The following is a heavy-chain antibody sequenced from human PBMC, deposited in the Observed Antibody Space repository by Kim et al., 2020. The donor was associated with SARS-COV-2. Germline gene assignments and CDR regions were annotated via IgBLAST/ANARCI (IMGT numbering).Heavy chain of an antibody. CDR2: ISYDGSNK. J-gene: IGHJ5*02. D-gene: IGHD3-10*01. CDR3: AKEPNPLWFGEFEFDP. CDR1: GFTFSSYG. V-gene: IGHV3-30*18. Sequence: GGSLRLSCAASGFTFSSYGMHWVRQAPGKGLEWVAVISYDGSNKYYADSVKGRFTISRDNSKNTLYLQMNSLRAEDTAVYYCAKEPNPLWFGEFEFDPWGQGTLVTVSS.